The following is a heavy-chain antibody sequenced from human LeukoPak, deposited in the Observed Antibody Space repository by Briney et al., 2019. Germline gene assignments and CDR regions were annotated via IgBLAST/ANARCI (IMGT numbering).Heavy chain of an antibody. J-gene: IGHJ4*02. Sequence: GGSLRLSCAASGFTFSSYAMSWVRQAPGKGLEWVSAISGSGGSTYYADSVKGRFTISRDNSENTLYLQMNSLRAEDTAVYYCAKATSYSGSYGLYDYWGQGTLVTVSS. CDR2: ISGSGGST. CDR3: AKATSYSGSYGLYDY. CDR1: GFTFSSYA. D-gene: IGHD1-26*01. V-gene: IGHV3-23*01.